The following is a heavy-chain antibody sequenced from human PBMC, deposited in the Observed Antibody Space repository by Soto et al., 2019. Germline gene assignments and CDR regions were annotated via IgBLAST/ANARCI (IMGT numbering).Heavy chain of an antibody. CDR3: ARDLGGWPDY. V-gene: IGHV1-3*01. Sequence: QVQLVQSGAEVKKPGASVKVSCKASGYTFTSYAMHWVRQAPGQRLEWMGWINAANGNTKYSQKFQGRVTITRDTSASTAYMELSSLRSEDTAVYYCARDLGGWPDYWGQGTLVTASS. J-gene: IGHJ4*02. CDR1: GYTFTSYA. CDR2: INAANGNT. D-gene: IGHD2-15*01.